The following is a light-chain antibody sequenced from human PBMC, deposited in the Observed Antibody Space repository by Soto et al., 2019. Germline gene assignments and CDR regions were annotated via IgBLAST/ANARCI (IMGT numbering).Light chain of an antibody. CDR3: ATWDDSLSGYV. CDR1: SSDVGGHKY. CDR2: SNS. Sequence: QSALTQPPSASGSLGSSVTISCTGTSSDVGGHKYVSWYQQLPGAAPKLLIYSNSQRPSGVPDRFSGSKSGTSASLAISGLRSEDEADYYCATWDDSLSGYVFGAGTKLTVL. J-gene: IGLJ1*01. V-gene: IGLV1-47*02.